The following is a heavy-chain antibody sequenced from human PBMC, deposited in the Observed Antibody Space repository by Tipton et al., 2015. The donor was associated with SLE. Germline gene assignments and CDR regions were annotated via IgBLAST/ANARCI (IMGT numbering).Heavy chain of an antibody. J-gene: IGHJ6*02. CDR2: IWFDGSKK. V-gene: IGHV3-33*03. D-gene: IGHD2-21*02. CDR1: GLTFNSVE. CDR3: VKDRWGHCGAGYCPGGLDL. Sequence: SLRLSCAASGLTFNSVEMHWVRQAPGKGLEWLATIWFDGSKKYLADSVKGRFTVFRDDSKNTLFLEMDSLRPEDTAVYYCVKDRWGHCGAGYCPGGLDLWGHGTTVTVSS.